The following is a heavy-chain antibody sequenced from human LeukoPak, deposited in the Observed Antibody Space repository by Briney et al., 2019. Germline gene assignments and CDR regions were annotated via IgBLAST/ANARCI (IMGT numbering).Heavy chain of an antibody. V-gene: IGHV1-2*05. J-gene: IGHJ4*02. Sequence: GASVKVSCKASGYTFTGYYMHWVRKAPGQGLEWMGRINPNSGGTNYAQKFQGRVTMTRDTSISTAYMELSRLSSEDTGVYYCARARSPIFGVVALYYFDYWGQGTLVTVSS. D-gene: IGHD3-3*01. CDR1: GYTFTGYY. CDR3: ARARSPIFGVVALYYFDY. CDR2: INPNSGGT.